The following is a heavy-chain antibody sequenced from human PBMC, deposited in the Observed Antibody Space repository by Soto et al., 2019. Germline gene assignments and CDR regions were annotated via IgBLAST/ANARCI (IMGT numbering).Heavy chain of an antibody. Sequence: GGSLRLSCAASGFIFRDWFMSWIRQAPGKGLEWISYISKDSGRATRYADSVKGRFTISRDNSKNTLYLQMNSLRAEDTSVYYCAKEGGLSGSYYISSSYYFDYWGQGTLVTVSS. CDR1: GFIFRDWF. V-gene: IGHV3-11*04. J-gene: IGHJ4*02. CDR2: ISKDSGRAT. D-gene: IGHD1-26*01. CDR3: AKEGGLSGSYYISSSYYFDY.